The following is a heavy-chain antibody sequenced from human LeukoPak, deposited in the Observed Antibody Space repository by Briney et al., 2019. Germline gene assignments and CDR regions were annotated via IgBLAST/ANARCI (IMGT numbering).Heavy chain of an antibody. CDR2: INGYNGNT. V-gene: IGHV1-18*04. Sequence: ASVKVSCKDSGYTFTRNGISWVRQAPGQELEWMGWINGYNGNTKYAQKLQGRVTMTTDTSTTTAYMELRSLRSDDTAVYYCAREGWGTYSSGPYYVDYWGQGTLITVSS. J-gene: IGHJ4*02. CDR3: AREGWGTYSSGPYYVDY. CDR1: GYTFTRNG. D-gene: IGHD6-19*01.